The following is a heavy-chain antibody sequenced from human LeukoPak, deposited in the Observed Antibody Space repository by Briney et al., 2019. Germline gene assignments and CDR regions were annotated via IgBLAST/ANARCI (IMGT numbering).Heavy chain of an antibody. Sequence: GESLKISCKGSGYSFTSYWIGWVRQMPGKGLEWMGIIYPGDSDTRYSPSFQGQVTISADKSISTAYLQWSSLKASDTAMYYCARDSGLWLVAGWYFDLWGRGTLVTVSS. V-gene: IGHV5-51*01. CDR1: GYSFTSYW. J-gene: IGHJ2*01. CDR3: ARDSGLWLVAGWYFDL. CDR2: IYPGDSDT. D-gene: IGHD5-18*01.